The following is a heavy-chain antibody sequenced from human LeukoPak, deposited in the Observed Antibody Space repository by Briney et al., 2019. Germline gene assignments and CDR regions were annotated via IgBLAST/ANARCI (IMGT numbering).Heavy chain of an antibody. CDR1: GFIFSTYS. CDR2: ISGSSSTI. CDR3: ARDTAYAFDI. J-gene: IGHJ3*02. Sequence: PGGSLRLSCAASGFIFSTYSMNWVRQAPGKGLEWLSYISGSSSTIHYADSVKGRFTISRDNAKNSLYLQTNSLRDEDTAVYYCARDTAYAFDIWGQGTMVTVSS. V-gene: IGHV3-48*02.